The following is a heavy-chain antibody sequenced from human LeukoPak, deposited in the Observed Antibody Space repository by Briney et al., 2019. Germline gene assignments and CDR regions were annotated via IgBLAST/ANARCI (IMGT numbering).Heavy chain of an antibody. CDR3: TRLTYYYGSGRAFDI. V-gene: IGHV3-73*01. D-gene: IGHD3-10*01. CDR2: IRSKANSYAT. Sequence: PGGSLRLSCAASGFTFSGSAMHWVRQASGKGLEWVGRIRSKANSYATAYAASVKGRFTISRDDSKNTAYLQMNSLKTEDTAVYYCTRLTYYYGSGRAFDIWGQGTMVTVSS. J-gene: IGHJ3*02. CDR1: GFTFSGSA.